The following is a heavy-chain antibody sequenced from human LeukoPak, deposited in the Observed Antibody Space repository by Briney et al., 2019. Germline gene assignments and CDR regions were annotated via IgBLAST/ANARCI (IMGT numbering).Heavy chain of an antibody. CDR3: ARASGYSYGPIDY. D-gene: IGHD5-18*01. J-gene: IGHJ4*02. CDR2: IYYSGST. CDR1: GGSISSYY. V-gene: IGHV4-59*08. Sequence: SETLSLTCTVSGGSISSYYWSWIRQPPGKGLEWIGYIYYSGSTNYNPSLKSRVTISVDTSKNQLSLKLSSVTAADTAVYYCARASGYSYGPIDYWGQGTLVTVSS.